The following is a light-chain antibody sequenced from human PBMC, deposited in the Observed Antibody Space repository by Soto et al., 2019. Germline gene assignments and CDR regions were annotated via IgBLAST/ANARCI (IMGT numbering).Light chain of an antibody. CDR1: SSDFGSYDL. Sequence: QSVLTQPASVSGSPGQWITISCTGTSSDFGSYDLVSWYQQRPGKGPKLIIYEGSKRPSGISDRFSGSKSGNTASLTISGLQSEDEADYFCCSYADIATYVFGGGTKVTVL. V-gene: IGLV2-23*01. CDR2: EGS. CDR3: CSYADIATYV. J-gene: IGLJ1*01.